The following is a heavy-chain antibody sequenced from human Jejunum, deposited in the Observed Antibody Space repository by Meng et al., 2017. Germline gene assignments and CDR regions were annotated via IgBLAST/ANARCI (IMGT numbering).Heavy chain of an antibody. J-gene: IGHJ4*02. V-gene: IGHV4-30-4*01. Sequence: QVQLQESGPGLVKPSQTLSLTCTVSGASISGADYYWSWIRQPPGKGLEWIGSIYYSGATYSNPSLKSRATISIDTSKNQFSLRLTSVTAVDTAVYYCVREKRRTYYFDYWGQGTLVTVSS. CDR1: GASISGADYY. CDR3: VREKRRTYYFDY. CDR2: IYYSGAT. D-gene: IGHD3-16*01.